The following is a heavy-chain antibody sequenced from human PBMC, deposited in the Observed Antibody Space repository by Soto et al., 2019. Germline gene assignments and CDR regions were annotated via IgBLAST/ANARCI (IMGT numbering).Heavy chain of an antibody. V-gene: IGHV3-30*18. CDR3: AKTAGYDYVWGSSGLDP. CDR1: GFTFSSYG. CDR2: ISYDGSDK. J-gene: IGHJ5*02. Sequence: QVQLVESGGGVVQPGRSLRLSCAGSGFTFSSYGMHWVRQAPGKGLEWVTVISYDGSDKYYGDSVKGRFTISRDDSKNTLYLPMNSLRVEDTAIYYCAKTAGYDYVWGSSGLDPWGQGTLVTVSS. D-gene: IGHD3-16*01.